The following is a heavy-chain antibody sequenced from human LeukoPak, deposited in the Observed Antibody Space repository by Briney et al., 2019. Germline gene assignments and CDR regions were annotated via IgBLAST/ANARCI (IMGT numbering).Heavy chain of an antibody. J-gene: IGHJ1*01. CDR3: ADQDYGDYMDYFHH. CDR2: ISGSGDST. V-gene: IGHV3-23*01. CDR1: GFTFSSFA. D-gene: IGHD4-17*01. Sequence: GGSLRLSCAASGFTFSSFAMGWVRQTPGKGLEWVSAISGSGDSTYYADSVKGRFTISRDTSKNTLYLQMTSLRAEDTAVYYCADQDYGDYMDYFHHWRQGTLVTVSS.